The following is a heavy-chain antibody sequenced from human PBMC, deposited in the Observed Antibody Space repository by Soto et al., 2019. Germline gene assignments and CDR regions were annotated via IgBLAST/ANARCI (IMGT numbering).Heavy chain of an antibody. D-gene: IGHD6-6*01. V-gene: IGHV1-69*06. CDR3: ARVGYVAARLGPPNAYHFDY. Sequence: GASVKVSCKASGGTFSSYAISWVRQAPGQGLEWMGGIIPIFGTANYAQKFQGRVTITADKSTSTAYMELSSLRSEDTAVYYCARVGYVAARLGPPNAYHFDYWGQGTLVTVSS. J-gene: IGHJ4*02. CDR1: GGTFSSYA. CDR2: IIPIFGTA.